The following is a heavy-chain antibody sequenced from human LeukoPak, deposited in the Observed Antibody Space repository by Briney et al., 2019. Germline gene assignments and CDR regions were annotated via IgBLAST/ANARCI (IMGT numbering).Heavy chain of an antibody. CDR3: AHNPSPSATLTVPDWFDP. J-gene: IGHJ5*02. Sequence: SGPTLVKPTQTLTLTCTFSGFSVPTSGVGVGWIGEPPEKALGWLALIYWNGEERYSPSLKTRLTISTDNSENQVVPTLTNVDPVDTATYHCAHNPSPSATLTVPDWFDPWGQGTLVTVPS. D-gene: IGHD4-11*01. V-gene: IGHV2-5*01. CDR1: GFSVPTSGVG. CDR2: IYWNGEE.